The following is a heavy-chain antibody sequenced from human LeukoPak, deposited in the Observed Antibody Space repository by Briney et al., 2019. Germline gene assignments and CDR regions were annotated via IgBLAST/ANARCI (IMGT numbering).Heavy chain of an antibody. CDR3: ARGPPRGKYYYMDV. J-gene: IGHJ6*03. CDR2: IGTASDT. Sequence: GGSLRLSCAASGFTFSSFDMHWVRQPTGQGLEWVSTIGTASDTYYPGSVEGRFTLSRDNAKNSLYLQMNSLTAGDTAVYYCARGPPRGKYYYMDVWGKGTTVNVSS. D-gene: IGHD1-1*01. V-gene: IGHV3-13*01. CDR1: GFTFSSFD.